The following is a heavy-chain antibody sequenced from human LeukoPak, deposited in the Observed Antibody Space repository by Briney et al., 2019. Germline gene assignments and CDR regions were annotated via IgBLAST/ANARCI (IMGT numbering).Heavy chain of an antibody. Sequence: GGSLRLSCAASSFTFSDYYMSWIRQAPGKGLEWVSYINGGGDIIYYADSVKGRFTISRDNAKNSLYLQMNSLRAEDTAVYYCARGQPGVAAAGNLDYWGQGTLVTVSS. CDR1: SFTFSDYY. V-gene: IGHV3-11*04. J-gene: IGHJ4*02. CDR2: INGGGDII. CDR3: ARGQPGVAAAGNLDY. D-gene: IGHD6-13*01.